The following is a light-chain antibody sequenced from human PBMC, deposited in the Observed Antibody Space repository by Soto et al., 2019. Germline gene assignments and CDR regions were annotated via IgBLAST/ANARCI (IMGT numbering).Light chain of an antibody. V-gene: IGKV3-11*01. CDR1: HSVSTY. J-gene: IGKJ1*01. CDR3: QQYNNWPRT. CDR2: DAS. Sequence: ETVLTQSPATLSLSPGEGASLSCRASHSVSTYLAWYQQKPGQAPRLLIYDASNRTTGIPARFSGSGSGKDFTLTISKVEPEDVAVYYCQQYNNWPRTFGQGTKVDIK.